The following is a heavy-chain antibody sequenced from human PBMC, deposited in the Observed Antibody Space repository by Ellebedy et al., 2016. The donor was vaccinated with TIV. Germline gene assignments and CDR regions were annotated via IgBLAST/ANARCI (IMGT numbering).Heavy chain of an antibody. CDR1: GFTFSGFS. CDR2: ISSSSTYI. D-gene: IGHD3-10*01. J-gene: IGHJ4*02. V-gene: IGHV3-21*06. Sequence: PGGSLRLSCAASGFTFSGFSMNWVRQAPGKGLEWVSAISSSSTYIKYADSVKGRFTISRDNAKNSLYLQMNSLRAEDTAIYYCAKVGGGANSYGSGSYDHWGQGTLVTVSS. CDR3: AKVGGGANSYGSGSYDH.